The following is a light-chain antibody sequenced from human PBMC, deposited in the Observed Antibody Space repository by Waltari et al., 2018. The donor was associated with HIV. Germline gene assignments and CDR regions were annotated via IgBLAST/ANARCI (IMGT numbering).Light chain of an antibody. CDR1: KLGDTY. J-gene: IGLJ2*01. Sequence: SFDLTQPPSVSVSQGQTATITCSGEKLGDTYTSWYQQKPGHSPVMVIFQDTRRPSGIPERFSGSYSGDTATLTISGTQTLDEADYYCQAWDTNTAQVVFGGGTKLTVL. CDR2: QDT. CDR3: QAWDTNTAQVV. V-gene: IGLV3-1*01.